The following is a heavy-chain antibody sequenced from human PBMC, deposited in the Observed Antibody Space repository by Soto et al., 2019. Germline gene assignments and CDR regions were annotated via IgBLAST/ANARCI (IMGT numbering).Heavy chain of an antibody. D-gene: IGHD2-15*01. J-gene: IGHJ3*02. CDR1: GFTFSSYS. Sequence: EVQLVESGGGLVQPGGSLRLSCAASGFTFSSYSMNWVRQAPGKGLEWVSYISSSSSTIYYADSVKGRFTISRDNAKNSLYLQMNSLRAEDTAVYYCARELKDIVVVVAAGGAFDIWGQGTMVTVSS. CDR2: ISSSSSTI. CDR3: ARELKDIVVVVAAGGAFDI. V-gene: IGHV3-48*01.